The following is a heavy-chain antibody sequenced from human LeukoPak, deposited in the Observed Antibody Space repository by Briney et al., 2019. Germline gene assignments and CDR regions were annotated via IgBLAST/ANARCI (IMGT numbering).Heavy chain of an antibody. D-gene: IGHD3-22*01. CDR2: IYYSGST. CDR1: GGSISSYY. V-gene: IGHV4-59*01. Sequence: PSETLSLTCAVSGGSISSYYWSWIRQPPGKGLEFIGHIYYSGSTTYNPSLKSRVTISVDTFKKQFSLNLSSVTAADTAVYYCAGAFPDSSRYIGPLDHWGQGTLVTVSS. CDR3: AGAFPDSSRYIGPLDH. J-gene: IGHJ4*02.